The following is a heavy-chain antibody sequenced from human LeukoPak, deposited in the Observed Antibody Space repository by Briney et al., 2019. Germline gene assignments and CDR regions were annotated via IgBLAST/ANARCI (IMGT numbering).Heavy chain of an antibody. J-gene: IGHJ4*02. CDR1: GFTFDDYA. Sequence: PGGSLRLSCAASGFTFDDYAMHWVRQAPGKGLEWVSGISWNSGSIGYADSVKGRFTISRDNAKNPLYLQMNSLRAEDTALYYCASSSGWYYFDYWGQGTLVTVSS. D-gene: IGHD6-19*01. V-gene: IGHV3-9*01. CDR2: ISWNSGSI. CDR3: ASSSGWYYFDY.